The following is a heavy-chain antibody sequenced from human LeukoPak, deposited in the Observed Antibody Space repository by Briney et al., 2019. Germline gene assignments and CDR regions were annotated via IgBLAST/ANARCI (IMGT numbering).Heavy chain of an antibody. J-gene: IGHJ4*02. V-gene: IGHV3-30*18. CDR2: ISHDGTNQ. Sequence: GGSLRLSCAASGFTSSSYGMHWVRQAPGKGLEWVAVISHDGTNQYYADSVKGRFTISRDNSKNTLYVQMNSLRAEDTAVYYCAKDVDPFGSGSYVEGFDYWGQGTLVTVSS. CDR3: AKDVDPFGSGSYVEGFDY. D-gene: IGHD3-10*01. CDR1: GFTSSSYG.